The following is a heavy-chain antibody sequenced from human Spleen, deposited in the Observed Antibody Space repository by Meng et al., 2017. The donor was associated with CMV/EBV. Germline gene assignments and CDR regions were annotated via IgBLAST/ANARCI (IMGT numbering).Heavy chain of an antibody. J-gene: IGHJ5*02. CDR2: IYHIGYT. Sequence: SETLSLTCTVSGASFTSGGFYWSWIRQLPGKDLEWIGNIYHIGYTSYNPSLESRVTISVDTSKKQFFLELRSVTAADSGVYYCARDRTSRGWFDPWGQGTLVTAPQ. CDR1: GASFTSGGFY. CDR3: ARDRTSRGWFDP. V-gene: IGHV4-31*03.